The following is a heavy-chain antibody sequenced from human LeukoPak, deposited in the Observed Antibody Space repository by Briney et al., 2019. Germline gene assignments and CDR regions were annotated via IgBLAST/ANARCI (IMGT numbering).Heavy chain of an antibody. CDR1: GFTFSSYG. J-gene: IGHJ4*02. Sequence: GGSLRLSCAASGFTFSSYGMHWVRQAPGKGLEWVSAISGSGDSTYYADSVKGRFTISRDNSMNTLYLQMNSLRAEDTAVYYCARDGASYSNYEGNFDYWGQGTLVTVSS. CDR3: ARDGASYSNYEGNFDY. D-gene: IGHD4-11*01. V-gene: IGHV3-23*01. CDR2: ISGSGDST.